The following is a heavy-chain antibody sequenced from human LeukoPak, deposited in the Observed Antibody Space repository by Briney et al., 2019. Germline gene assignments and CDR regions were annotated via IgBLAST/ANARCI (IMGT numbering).Heavy chain of an antibody. CDR2: ITYDGKNK. V-gene: IGHV3-30*02. Sequence: GGSLRLSCAASGFTFSDYGIHWVRQAPGKGLEGVAFITYDGKNKYYADSVQGRITISRDTSKNTVYLQMSSLRAEDTAVYYCARKQYSTSSSILGAFDIWGQGTMVTVSS. CDR3: ARKQYSTSSSILGAFDI. CDR1: GFTFSDYG. D-gene: IGHD6-6*01. J-gene: IGHJ3*02.